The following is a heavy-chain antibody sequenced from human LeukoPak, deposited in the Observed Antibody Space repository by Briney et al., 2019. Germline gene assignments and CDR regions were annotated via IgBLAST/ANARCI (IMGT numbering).Heavy chain of an antibody. D-gene: IGHD3-16*01. CDR1: GFTFNNHV. CDR3: ASQAYGLFHY. Sequence: GGSLRLSCAASGFTFNNHVMHWVRQAPGKGLEWVAVISSDGSMKYYADSVKGRFTISRDNSQNTLYLQMNSLRAEDTAVYYCASQAYGLFHYWGQGTLVTVSS. V-gene: IGHV3-30*04. CDR2: ISSDGSMK. J-gene: IGHJ4*02.